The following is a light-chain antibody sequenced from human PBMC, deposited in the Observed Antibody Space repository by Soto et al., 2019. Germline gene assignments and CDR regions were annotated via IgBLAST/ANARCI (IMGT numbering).Light chain of an antibody. J-gene: IGKJ4*01. Sequence: EIVLTQSPATLSLSPGERATLSCRASQSVSSYLAWYQQKPGQPPRLLIYDASNRATGIPARFSGSGSGTDFPLTITSLEPEDFAVYYCQRRSNWPSTFGGGTKVEIK. V-gene: IGKV3-11*01. CDR1: QSVSSY. CDR2: DAS. CDR3: QRRSNWPST.